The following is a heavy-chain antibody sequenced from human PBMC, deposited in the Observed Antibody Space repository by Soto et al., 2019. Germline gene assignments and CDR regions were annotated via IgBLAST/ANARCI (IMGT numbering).Heavy chain of an antibody. CDR2: IDPRDSYT. D-gene: IGHD3-10*01. J-gene: IGHJ4*02. CDR3: AIVTTYYFAGSDF. CDR1: GFKFTSYW. Sequence: VQLLQSGAEVKKPGESLTISCKVSGFKFTSYWIAWVRQTHGRGLEWMGGIDPRDSYTNYSPSFQGHVTMSADKSSHIAYLQWDSLKASDGAMFFWAIVTTYYFAGSDFWGQGTQVSVSS. V-gene: IGHV5-10-1*01.